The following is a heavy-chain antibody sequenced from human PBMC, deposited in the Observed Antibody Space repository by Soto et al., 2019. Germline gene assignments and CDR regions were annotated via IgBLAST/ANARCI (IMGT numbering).Heavy chain of an antibody. J-gene: IGHJ6*03. CDR1: GWFFQGYS. Sequence: SETLSRACAVYGWFFQGYSWSWLREPPGKGLEWIGEINHSGSTNYNPSLKSRVTISVDTSKNQFSLKLSSVTAADTAVYYCARGRSNYYYYYMDVWGKGTTVTVSS. CDR3: ARGRSNYYYYYMDV. D-gene: IGHD2-2*01. CDR2: INHSGST. V-gene: IGHV4-34*01.